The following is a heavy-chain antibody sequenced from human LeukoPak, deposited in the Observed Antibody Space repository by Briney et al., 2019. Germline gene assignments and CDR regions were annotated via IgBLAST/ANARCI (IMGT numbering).Heavy chain of an antibody. Sequence: SETLSLTCTVSGGSISSSSYYWGWIRQPPGMGLEWIGSIYYSGSTYYNPSLKSRVTISVDTSKNQFSLKLSSVTAADTAVYYCARHRAATAYYYYMDVWGKGTTVTVPS. CDR1: GGSISSSSYY. V-gene: IGHV4-39*01. D-gene: IGHD2-15*01. CDR3: ARHRAATAYYYYMDV. J-gene: IGHJ6*03. CDR2: IYYSGST.